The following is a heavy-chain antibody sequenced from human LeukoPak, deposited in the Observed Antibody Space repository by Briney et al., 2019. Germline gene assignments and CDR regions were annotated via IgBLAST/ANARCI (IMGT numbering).Heavy chain of an antibody. J-gene: IGHJ6*03. CDR3: AKSGGYYYYYYMDV. CDR2: ISGSGGST. D-gene: IGHD3-10*01. Sequence: PGGSLRLSCAASGFTFSSYAMSWVRQAPGKGLEWVSAISGSGGSTYYADSEKGRFTISRDNSKNTLYLQMNSLRAEDTAVYYCAKSGGYYYYYYMDVWGKGTTVTVSS. CDR1: GFTFSSYA. V-gene: IGHV3-23*01.